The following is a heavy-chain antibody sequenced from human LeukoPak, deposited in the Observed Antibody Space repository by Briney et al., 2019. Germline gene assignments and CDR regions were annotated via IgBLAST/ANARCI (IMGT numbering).Heavy chain of an antibody. Sequence: ASVKVSCKASEYTFTSYYMHWVRQAPGQGLEWMGIINPSGGSTSYAQKFQGRVTITRDTSASTAYMELSSLRSEDTAVYYCARPGGGVAFDYWGQGTLVTVSS. CDR1: EYTFTSYY. CDR2: INPSGGST. V-gene: IGHV1-46*01. CDR3: ARPGGGVAFDY. D-gene: IGHD3-16*01. J-gene: IGHJ4*02.